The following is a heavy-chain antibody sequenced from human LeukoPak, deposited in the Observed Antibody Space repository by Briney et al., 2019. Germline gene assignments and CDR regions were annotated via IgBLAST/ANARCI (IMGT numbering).Heavy chain of an antibody. CDR2: INPISGGT. V-gene: IGHV1-2*06. CDR1: GYTFTGYY. D-gene: IGHD2-2*01. CDR3: ARYCSSTSCYSDY. J-gene: IGHJ4*02. Sequence: ASVKVSCKASGYTFTGYYMHWVRQAPRQGLEYMGRINPISGGTVYAQKFQGRVTMTRDTSITTAYMELTRLRSDDTAVYYCARYCSSTSCYSDYWGQGTLVTVSS.